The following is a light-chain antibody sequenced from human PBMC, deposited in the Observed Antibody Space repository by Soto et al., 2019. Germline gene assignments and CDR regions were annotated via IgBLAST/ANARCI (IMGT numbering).Light chain of an antibody. CDR2: EDN. Sequence: NFMLTQPHSVSESPGKTVTISCTRSSGSIASNYVQWYQQRPGSAPTTVIYEDNHRPSGVPDRFSGSIDSSSNSASLTISGLKTEDEADYYCQSYDSSNWVFGGGTTVTVL. CDR1: SGSIASNY. V-gene: IGLV6-57*03. CDR3: QSYDSSNWV. J-gene: IGLJ3*02.